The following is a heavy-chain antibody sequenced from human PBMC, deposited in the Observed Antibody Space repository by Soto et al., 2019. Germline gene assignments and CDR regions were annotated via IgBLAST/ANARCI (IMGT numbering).Heavy chain of an antibody. J-gene: IGHJ4*02. D-gene: IGHD5-12*01. CDR1: GFTFATYT. Sequence: EVQLLESGGGLVQPGGSLRLSCAASGFTFATYTMSWVRQTTGKGLQWVSAIPGSDGRTYYADSVKGRFTISRDNSKNTLYLQMNSLGAEDPAVYYCAKNSAATIRVGFDYWGQGTLGTVSS. CDR3: AKNSAATIRVGFDY. CDR2: IPGSDGRT. V-gene: IGHV3-23*01.